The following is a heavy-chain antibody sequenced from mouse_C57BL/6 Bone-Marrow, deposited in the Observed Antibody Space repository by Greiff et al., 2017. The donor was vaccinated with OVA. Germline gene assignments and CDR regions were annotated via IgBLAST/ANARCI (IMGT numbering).Heavy chain of an antibody. J-gene: IGHJ3*01. CDR1: GYTFTSYW. Sequence: QVQLKQSGAELVKPGASVKLSCKASGYTFTSYWMQWVKQRPGQGLEWIGEIDPSDSYTNYNQKFKGKATLTVDTSSSTAYMQHSSLASEGSAVYYCASAVFAYWGQGTLVTVSA. CDR3: ASAVFAY. CDR2: IDPSDSYT. V-gene: IGHV1-50*01.